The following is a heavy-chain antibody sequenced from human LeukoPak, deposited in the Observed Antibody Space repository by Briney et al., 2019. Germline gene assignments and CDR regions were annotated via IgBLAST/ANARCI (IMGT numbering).Heavy chain of an antibody. CDR2: ISGSSGTI. V-gene: IGHV3-48*03. CDR1: GFAFSTYE. J-gene: IGHJ2*01. D-gene: IGHD6-19*01. CDR3: SRGGAVAGTVWYFDL. Sequence: PGGSLRLSCAASGFAFSTYEMNWVRQAPGKGLEWVSYISGSSGTIYYADSVKGRFTISRDNAKNSLYLQMSSLRGEDTAIYYCSRGGAVAGTVWYFDLWGRGTLVTVS.